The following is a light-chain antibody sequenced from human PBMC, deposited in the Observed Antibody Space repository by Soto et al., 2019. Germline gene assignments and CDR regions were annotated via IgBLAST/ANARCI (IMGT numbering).Light chain of an antibody. CDR3: SARDDSLSGVV. Sequence: QAVVTQPPSTSGTPGQRVTICCSGSSSNIGSNHVYWYQQFPGMAPKLLMYRSDQRPTGVPDRFSGSKSGTSASLAISGLRSDDEADYYCSARDDSLSGVVFGGGTKLTVL. CDR1: SSNIGSNH. V-gene: IGLV1-47*01. J-gene: IGLJ2*01. CDR2: RSD.